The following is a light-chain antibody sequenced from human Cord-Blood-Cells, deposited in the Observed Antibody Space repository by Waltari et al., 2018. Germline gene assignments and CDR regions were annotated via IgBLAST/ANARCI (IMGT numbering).Light chain of an antibody. CDR1: QSVSSSY. CDR2: GAF. CDR3: QQYGSSPT. J-gene: IGKJ1*01. Sequence: EIVLTQSPGTLSLSPGERATLSCRASQSVSSSYLAGYQQKPGQAPRLLIYGAFSRATGIPDRFSSSGSGTDFTLTISRLEPEDFAVYYCQQYGSSPTFGQGTKVEIK. V-gene: IGKV3-20*01.